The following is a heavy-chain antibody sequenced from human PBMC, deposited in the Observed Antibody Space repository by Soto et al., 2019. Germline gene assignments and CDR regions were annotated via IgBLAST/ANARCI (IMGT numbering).Heavy chain of an antibody. CDR2: IYYSGST. Sequence: SETLSLTCTVSGGSISSGGYYWSWIRQHPWKGLEWIGYIYYSGSTYYNPSLTSRVTISVDTSKNQFSLKLSSVPAADTALYYCARDRLVYGDFEYWGQGTLVTVSS. CDR3: ARDRLVYGDFEY. J-gene: IGHJ1*01. CDR1: GGSISSGGYY. V-gene: IGHV4-31*03. D-gene: IGHD4-17*01.